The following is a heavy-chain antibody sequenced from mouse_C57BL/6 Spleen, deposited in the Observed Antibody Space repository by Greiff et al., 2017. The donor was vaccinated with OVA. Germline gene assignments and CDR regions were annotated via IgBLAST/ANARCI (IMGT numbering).Heavy chain of an antibody. V-gene: IGHV1-22*01. Sequence: EVQLQESGPELVKPGASVKMSCKASGYTFTDYNMHWVKQSHGKSLEWIGYINPNNGGTSYNQKFKGKATLTVNKSSSTAYMELRSLTSEDSAVYYCARYGYDDGGFDYWGQGTTLTVSS. CDR2: INPNNGGT. D-gene: IGHD2-2*01. J-gene: IGHJ2*01. CDR3: ARYGYDDGGFDY. CDR1: GYTFTDYN.